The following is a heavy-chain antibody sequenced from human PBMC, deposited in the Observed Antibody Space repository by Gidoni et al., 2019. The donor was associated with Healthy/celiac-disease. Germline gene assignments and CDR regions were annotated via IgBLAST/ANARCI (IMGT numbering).Heavy chain of an antibody. CDR3: AKDTGSSGFDAFDI. D-gene: IGHD3-22*01. CDR1: VFTFDYYA. Sequence: EVQLVESGGGLVQPGRSLRLSCAASVFTFDYYAMHWVRQAPGKGLEWVSGISWNSGSIGYEDSVKGRFTISRDNAKNSLYLQMNSLRAEDTALYHCAKDTGSSGFDAFDIWGQGTMVTVSS. CDR2: ISWNSGSI. J-gene: IGHJ3*02. V-gene: IGHV3-9*01.